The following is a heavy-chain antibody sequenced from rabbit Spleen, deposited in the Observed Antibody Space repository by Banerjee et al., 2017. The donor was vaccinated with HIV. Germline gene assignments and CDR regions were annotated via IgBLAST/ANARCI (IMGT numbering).Heavy chain of an antibody. CDR2: IAGSSSGFT. Sequence: ELVESGGGLVQPGGSLKLSCKASRFDFSTYSMSWVRQAPGKGLEWISCIAGSSSGFTYSATWAKGRFTCSKTSSTTVTLQMTSLTAADTATYFCARDLVAVIGWNFNLWGPGSLVTVS. J-gene: IGHJ4*01. D-gene: IGHD1-1*01. CDR3: ARDLVAVIGWNFNL. V-gene: IGHV1S45*01. CDR1: RFDFSTYS.